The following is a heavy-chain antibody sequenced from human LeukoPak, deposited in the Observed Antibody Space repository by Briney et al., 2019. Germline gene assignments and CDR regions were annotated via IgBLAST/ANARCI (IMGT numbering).Heavy chain of an antibody. Sequence: PGTSLRLSCAASGFTLSTYPMHWVRQAPGKGLEWGAVISYDGSNMYYADPVKGRFTISRDNYKNTLYLQMNSLRAEDTAVYYCVRGLGSSGWYYFDYWAQGTLVTVSS. V-gene: IGHV3-30*04. CDR3: VRGLGSSGWYYFDY. CDR2: ISYDGSNM. J-gene: IGHJ4*02. CDR1: GFTLSTYP. D-gene: IGHD6-19*01.